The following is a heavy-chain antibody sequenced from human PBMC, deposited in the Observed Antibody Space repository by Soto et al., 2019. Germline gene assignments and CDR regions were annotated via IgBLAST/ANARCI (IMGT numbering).Heavy chain of an antibody. CDR1: GGSISSYY. Sequence: TSETLSLTCTVSGGSISSYYWSWIRQPPGKGLEWIGYIYYSGGTNYNPSLKSRVTISVDTSKNQFSLKLSSVTAADTAVYYCARRYGVYFDYWGQGTLVTVS. CDR3: ARRYGVYFDY. D-gene: IGHD4-17*01. CDR2: IYYSGGT. V-gene: IGHV4-59*08. J-gene: IGHJ4*02.